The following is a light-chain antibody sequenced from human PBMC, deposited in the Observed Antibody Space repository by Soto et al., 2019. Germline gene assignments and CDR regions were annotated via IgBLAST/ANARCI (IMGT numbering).Light chain of an antibody. CDR2: AAS. CDR1: QSISSY. CDR3: QQSYSSQFT. J-gene: IGKJ3*01. Sequence: DIQMTQSPSSLSASVGDRVTLTCRASQSISSYLNWYQQKPGKAPNLLIYAASSLQSGVPSRFSGSGSGTDFTLNISSLQPEDFATYYCQQSYSSQFTFGPGTKVDIK. V-gene: IGKV1-39*01.